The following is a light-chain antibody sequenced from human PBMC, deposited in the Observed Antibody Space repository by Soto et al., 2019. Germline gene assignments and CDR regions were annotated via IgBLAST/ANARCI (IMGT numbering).Light chain of an antibody. V-gene: IGKV3-15*01. J-gene: IGKJ3*01. CDR2: DAS. Sequence: ETVMTQSPATLSVSPGERPTLSCRASQSVSSNFAWYQQKPGQAPRLLIYDASTRATGIPAWFSGSGSGTEFTLTISSLQSEDFAVYYCQQYNTWPLTFGPGTKVDLK. CDR1: QSVSSN. CDR3: QQYNTWPLT.